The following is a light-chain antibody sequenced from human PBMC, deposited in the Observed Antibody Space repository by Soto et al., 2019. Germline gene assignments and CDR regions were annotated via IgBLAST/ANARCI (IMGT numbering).Light chain of an antibody. CDR3: QQRYSWPPIT. V-gene: IGKV3-15*01. CDR2: GAS. Sequence: EIVMTQSPATLSVSPGERATLSCRASRSVSSNLAWYQQKPGQAPRLLIYGASTRATGIPARFSGSGSGTEFTLTISSLQSEDFAVYYCQQRYSWPPITFGQGTRLEIK. CDR1: RSVSSN. J-gene: IGKJ5*01.